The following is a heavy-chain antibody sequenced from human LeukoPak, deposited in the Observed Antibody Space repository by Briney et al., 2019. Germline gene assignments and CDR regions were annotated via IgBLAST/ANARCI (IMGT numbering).Heavy chain of an antibody. V-gene: IGHV3-23*01. J-gene: IGHJ4*02. CDR3: AKVPSRNSGSYYFDY. CDR2: ISGSGGST. Sequence: PGGSLRLSCAASGFTFSSYAMSWVRRAPGKGLEWVSAISGSGGSTYYADSVKGRFTISRDNSKNTLYLQMNSLRAEDTAVYYCAKVPSRNSGSYYFDYWGQGTLVTVSS. D-gene: IGHD1-26*01. CDR1: GFTFSSYA.